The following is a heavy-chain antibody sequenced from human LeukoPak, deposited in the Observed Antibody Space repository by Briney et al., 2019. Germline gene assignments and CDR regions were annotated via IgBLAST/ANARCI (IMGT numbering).Heavy chain of an antibody. V-gene: IGHV4-59*08. J-gene: IGHJ4*02. CDR1: GGSISNDY. CDR2: IYYGGTT. D-gene: IGHD3-10*01. CDR3: ATSGGWYRFEY. Sequence: PSETLSLTCTVSGGSISNDYWSWIRQPPGKGLEWIGYIYYGGTTDYSPSLKSRVIISLDTSKNQISLKLSSVTAADTAVYYCATSGGWYRFEYWGQGTLVTVSS.